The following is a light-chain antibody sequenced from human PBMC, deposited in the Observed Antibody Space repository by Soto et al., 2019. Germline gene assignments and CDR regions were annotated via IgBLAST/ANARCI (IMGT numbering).Light chain of an antibody. CDR2: DTS. J-gene: IGKJ2*01. CDR1: QSVDRY. V-gene: IGKV3-11*01. CDR3: QQGSNWYT. Sequence: EIVLTQSPATLSLSPGDRATLSCRASQSVDRYLAWYQEKPGQAPRLLIYDTSDRATGIPDRFSGSGSGTDFTLTISRLEPEDLAVYYCQQGSNWYTFGQGTKLEIK.